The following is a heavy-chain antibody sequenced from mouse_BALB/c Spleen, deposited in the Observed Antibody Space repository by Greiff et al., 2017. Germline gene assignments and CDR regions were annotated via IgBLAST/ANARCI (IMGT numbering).Heavy chain of an antibody. CDR2: INSNGGST. CDR3: ARSSPAWFAY. D-gene: IGHD6-2*01. Sequence: EVKVVESGGGLVQPGGSLKLSCAASGFTFSSYGMSWVRQTPDKRLELVATINSNGGSTYYPDSVKGRFTISRDNAKNTLYLQMSSLKSEDTAMYYCARSSPAWFAYWGQGTLVTVSA. J-gene: IGHJ3*01. V-gene: IGHV5-6-3*01. CDR1: GFTFSSYG.